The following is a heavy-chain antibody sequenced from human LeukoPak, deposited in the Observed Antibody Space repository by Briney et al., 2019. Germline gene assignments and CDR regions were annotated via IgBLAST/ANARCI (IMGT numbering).Heavy chain of an antibody. J-gene: IGHJ4*02. CDR3: ARDEVGTTGYCDY. V-gene: IGHV3-30*02. CDR2: IRYDGSNK. D-gene: IGHD3-9*01. CDR1: GFTFSSYG. Sequence: PGGSLRLSCAASGFTFSSYGMHWVRQAPGKGLEWVAFIRYDGSNKYYADSVKGRFTISRDNAKNSLYLQMNSLRAEDTAVYYCARDEVGTTGYCDYWGQGTLVTVSS.